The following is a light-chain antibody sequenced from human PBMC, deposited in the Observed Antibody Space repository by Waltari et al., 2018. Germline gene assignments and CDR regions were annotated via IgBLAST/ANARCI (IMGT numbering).Light chain of an antibody. J-gene: IGKJ3*01. CDR1: QGIGSY. CDR3: QQYYSYPFT. CDR2: AAS. Sequence: AIRMTQSPSSFSASTGDRVTITCRASQGIGSYLAWYQQKPGKAPKLLIYAASTLQSGVPSRFSGSGSGTDFTLTISCLQSEDFATYYCQQYYSYPFTFGPGTKGDIK. V-gene: IGKV1-8*01.